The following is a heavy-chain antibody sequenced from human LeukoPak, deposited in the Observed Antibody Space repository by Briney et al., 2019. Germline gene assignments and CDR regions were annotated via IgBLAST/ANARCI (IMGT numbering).Heavy chain of an antibody. J-gene: IGHJ5*02. CDR2: IIPIFGTA. V-gene: IGHV1-69*05. CDR3: ARGQRITMVRGGLNWFDP. Sequence: ASVKVSCKASGYTFSSYGITWVRQAPGQGLEWMGGIIPIFGTANYAQKFQGRVTITTDESTSTAYMELSSLRSEDTAVYYCARGQRITMVRGGLNWFDPWGQGTLVTVSS. D-gene: IGHD3-10*01. CDR1: GYTFSSYG.